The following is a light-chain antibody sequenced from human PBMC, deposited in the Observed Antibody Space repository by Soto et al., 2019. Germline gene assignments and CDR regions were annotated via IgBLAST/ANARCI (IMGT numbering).Light chain of an antibody. Sequence: DIRLTQSPSYLSSSLGDTATITCRASQSISSNLNWYQQKPGKAPNLLMYTASNLQSGVPSRFSGSGSGTDFTLTISSLQPEDFATYYCQQSYSTPISFGQGTRLEIK. CDR3: QQSYSTPIS. V-gene: IGKV1-39*01. CDR2: TAS. CDR1: QSISSN. J-gene: IGKJ5*01.